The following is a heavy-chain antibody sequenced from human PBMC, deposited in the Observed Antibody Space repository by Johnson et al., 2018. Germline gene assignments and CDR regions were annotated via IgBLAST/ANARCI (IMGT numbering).Heavy chain of an antibody. CDR3: TRETRSLDV. CDR2: IWFDGSNE. CDR1: AFTFSDYA. Sequence: VQLVESGGGVVQPGRSLRLSCAASAFTFSDYAMHWVRQAPDKGLEWVAVIWFDGSNENYADSVKGRFTISRDNSKNMLYLQMNNLRAEDTALYYCTRETRSLDVWGQGTTVTVSS. V-gene: IGHV3-33*01. J-gene: IGHJ6*02. D-gene: IGHD3-10*01.